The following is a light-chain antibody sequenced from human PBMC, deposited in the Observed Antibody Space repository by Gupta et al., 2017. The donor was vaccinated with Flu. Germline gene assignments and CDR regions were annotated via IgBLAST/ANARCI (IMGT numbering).Light chain of an antibody. Sequence: QSILTQPPSVSAAPGQRVTIPCSGSSSNIGNNYVSWYQHLPGAAPKLLIYDDDKRPSGIPDRFSGSKSGTSASLGITGLQTGDEADYYCGTWDTSLSGGVFGGGTKLTVL. CDR3: GTWDTSLSGGV. V-gene: IGLV1-51*01. CDR1: SSNIGNNY. J-gene: IGLJ3*02. CDR2: DDD.